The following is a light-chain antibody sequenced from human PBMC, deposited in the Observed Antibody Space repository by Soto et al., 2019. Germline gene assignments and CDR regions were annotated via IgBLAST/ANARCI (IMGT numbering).Light chain of an antibody. CDR1: QGIRSD. Sequence: IQMTQSPSSLSSSVGDRVTITFRASQGIRSDLGWYQQKPGKAPKFLIYAASSLQSGVPSRFSGSGSGTEFALTISSLQPDDFATYYCQYYNTFSWTLGQGSRV. CDR3: QYYNTFSWT. J-gene: IGKJ1*01. CDR2: AAS. V-gene: IGKV1-17*01.